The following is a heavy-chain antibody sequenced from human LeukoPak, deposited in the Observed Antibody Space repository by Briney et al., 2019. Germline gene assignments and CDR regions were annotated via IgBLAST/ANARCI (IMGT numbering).Heavy chain of an antibody. J-gene: IGHJ3*02. CDR3: ARHPSNCSSTSCYRFFDI. CDR2: INHSGST. CDR1: GGSISSYY. Sequence: SETLSLTCTVTGGSISSYYWSWIRQPPGKGLEWIGEINHSGSTNYNPSLKSRVTISVDTSKNQFSLKLSSVTAADTAVYYCARHPSNCSSTSCYRFFDIWGQGTMVTVSS. V-gene: IGHV4-34*01. D-gene: IGHD2-2*02.